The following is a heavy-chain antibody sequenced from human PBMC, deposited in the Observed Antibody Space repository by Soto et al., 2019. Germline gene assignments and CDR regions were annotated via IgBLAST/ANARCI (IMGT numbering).Heavy chain of an antibody. D-gene: IGHD5-18*01. CDR2: IYYSGST. V-gene: IGHV4-31*03. CDR3: ARELGGYSYGYSYYYGMDV. Sequence: PSETLSLTCTVSGGSISSGGYYWSWIRQHPGKGLEWIGYIYYSGSTYYNPSLKSRVTISVDTSKNQFSLKLSSVTAADTAVYYCARELGGYSYGYSYYYGMDVWGQGTAVTVSS. J-gene: IGHJ6*02. CDR1: GGSISSGGYY.